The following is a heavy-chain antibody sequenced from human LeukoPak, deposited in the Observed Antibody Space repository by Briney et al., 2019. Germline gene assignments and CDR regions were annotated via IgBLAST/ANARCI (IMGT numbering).Heavy chain of an antibody. Sequence: QPGRSLRLSCASSGFIFRNYWVHWVRQAPGKGLVCVSRVDNDGSSTTYADSVKGRFTISRDNAKNTLYLQMNSLRAEDTAVYYCAKGGLRVTDYWGQGTLVTVSS. D-gene: IGHD5/OR15-5a*01. V-gene: IGHV3-74*03. CDR1: GFIFRNYW. CDR3: AKGGLRVTDY. J-gene: IGHJ4*02. CDR2: VDNDGSST.